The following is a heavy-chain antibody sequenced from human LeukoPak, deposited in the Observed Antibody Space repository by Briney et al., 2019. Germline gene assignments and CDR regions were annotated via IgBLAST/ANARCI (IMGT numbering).Heavy chain of an antibody. V-gene: IGHV3-13*01. D-gene: IGHD4-17*01. J-gene: IGHJ6*02. CDR2: IGTAGDA. Sequence: GGSLRLSCAASGFTFSSYDMHWVRQATGKGLEWVSAIGTAGDAYYPGSVKGRFTISRENAKNSLYLQMNSLRAEDTALYYCAKDESETTFYYYGMDVWGQGTTVTVSS. CDR1: GFTFSSYD. CDR3: AKDESETTFYYYGMDV.